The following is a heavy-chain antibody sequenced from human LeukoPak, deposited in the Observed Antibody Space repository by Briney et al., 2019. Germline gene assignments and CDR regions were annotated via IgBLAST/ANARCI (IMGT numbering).Heavy chain of an antibody. Sequence: GGSLRLSCAASGFTFSSHAMHWVRQAPGKGLEWVAVMSYDDRNRNYAHSVKGRFTISRDNSKNTLYLQMNSLRAEDTAVYYCARGSSSTWYGGFFDYWGQGTLVTVSS. D-gene: IGHD6-13*01. CDR1: GFTFSSHA. CDR2: MSYDDRNR. CDR3: ARGSSSTWYGGFFDY. V-gene: IGHV3-30*04. J-gene: IGHJ4*02.